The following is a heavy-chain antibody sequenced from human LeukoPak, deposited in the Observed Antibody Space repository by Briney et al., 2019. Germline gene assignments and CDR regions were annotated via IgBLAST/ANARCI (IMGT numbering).Heavy chain of an antibody. Sequence: SETLSLTCTVSGGSISSSSYYRGWIRQPPGKGLEWIGSIYYSGSTYYNPSLKSRVTISVDTSKNQFSLKLSSVTAADTAVYYCASRKYLVGFDYWGQGTLVTVSS. CDR1: GGSISSSSYY. V-gene: IGHV4-39*01. D-gene: IGHD2-2*01. CDR3: ASRKYLVGFDY. CDR2: IYYSGST. J-gene: IGHJ4*02.